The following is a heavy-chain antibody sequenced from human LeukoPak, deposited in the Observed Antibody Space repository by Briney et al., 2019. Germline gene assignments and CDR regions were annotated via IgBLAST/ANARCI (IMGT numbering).Heavy chain of an antibody. Sequence: GGSLRLSCAASGFTFSSYAMSWVRQAPGKGLEWVSAISGGGGSTYYADSVKGRFTISRDNSKNTLYLQMNSLRAEDTAVYYCAKESFGDFWSGYLAEYWGQGTLVTVSS. V-gene: IGHV3-23*01. CDR1: GFTFSSYA. CDR3: AKESFGDFWSGYLAEY. J-gene: IGHJ4*02. CDR2: ISGGGGST. D-gene: IGHD3-3*01.